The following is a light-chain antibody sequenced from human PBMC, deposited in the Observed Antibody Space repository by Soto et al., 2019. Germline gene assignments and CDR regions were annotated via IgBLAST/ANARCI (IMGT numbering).Light chain of an antibody. V-gene: IGKV1-5*01. Sequence: DIRMTQSPSALSASVEDRVTIPCRASQSISSWLAWYQQKPGTAPKLLIYDASSLESGVPSRFSGSGSGTEFTLTISSLQPDDFATYYCQQYNSYSSWTFGQGTNVDI. J-gene: IGKJ1*01. CDR3: QQYNSYSSWT. CDR2: DAS. CDR1: QSISSW.